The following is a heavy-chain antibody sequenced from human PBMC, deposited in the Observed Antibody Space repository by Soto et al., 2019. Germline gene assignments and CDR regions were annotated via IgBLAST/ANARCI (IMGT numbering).Heavy chain of an antibody. J-gene: IGHJ6*02. CDR2: ISGSGGST. Sequence: GGSLRLSCAASGFAFSSYGMHWVRQAPGKGLEWVSAISGSGGSTYYADSVKGRFTISRDNSKNTLYLQMNSLRAEDTAVYYCAKEGADYYYYGMDVWGQGTTVTVSS. V-gene: IGHV3-23*01. CDR1: GFAFSSYG. D-gene: IGHD1-26*01. CDR3: AKEGADYYYYGMDV.